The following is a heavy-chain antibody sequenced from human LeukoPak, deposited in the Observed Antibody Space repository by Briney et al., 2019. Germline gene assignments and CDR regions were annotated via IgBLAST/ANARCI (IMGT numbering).Heavy chain of an antibody. V-gene: IGHV3-23*01. Sequence: QPGGSLRLSCAASGFTFSSYAMSWVRQAPGKGLEWVSAISGSGGSTYYADSVKGRFTISRDNSKNTLYLQMNSLRAEDTAVYYCAKDKPYYYDSSGYFLFGYWGQGTLVTVSS. CDR3: AKDKPYYYDSSGYFLFGY. D-gene: IGHD3-22*01. CDR1: GFTFSSYA. J-gene: IGHJ4*02. CDR2: ISGSGGST.